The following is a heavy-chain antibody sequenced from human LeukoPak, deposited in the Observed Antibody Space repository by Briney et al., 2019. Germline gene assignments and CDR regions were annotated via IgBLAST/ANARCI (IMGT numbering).Heavy chain of an antibody. CDR1: GFTFSSYS. Sequence: GGSLRLSCAASGFTFSSYSMNWVRQAPGKGLEWVSSISSSSSYIYYADSVKGRFTISRDNAKNSLYLQMNSLRAEDTAVYYCARDVPPRIAAVAYGMDVWGQGTTVTVSS. CDR2: ISSSSSYI. J-gene: IGHJ6*02. D-gene: IGHD6-13*01. V-gene: IGHV3-21*01. CDR3: ARDVPPRIAAVAYGMDV.